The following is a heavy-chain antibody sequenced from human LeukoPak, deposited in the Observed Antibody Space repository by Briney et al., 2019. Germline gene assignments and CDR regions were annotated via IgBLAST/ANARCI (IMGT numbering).Heavy chain of an antibody. CDR1: GDSVTSSSYY. J-gene: IGHJ4*02. D-gene: IGHD2-21*01. CDR3: ATHRAYVTYDH. V-gene: IGHV4-39*01. CDR2: IYYSGST. Sequence: PSETLSLTCTVSGDSVTSSSYYWAWIRQAPGKGLECVASIYYSGSTYYNPSLKSRVTISIDTSKNQFSLNLSSVTAADTAVYYCATHRAYVTYDHWGQGTLVTVSS.